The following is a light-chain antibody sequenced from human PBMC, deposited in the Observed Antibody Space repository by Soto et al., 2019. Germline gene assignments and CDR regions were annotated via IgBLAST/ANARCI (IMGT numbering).Light chain of an antibody. Sequence: QSALTQPASVSGSPGQSITISCTGTSSDVGGYNFVSWYQQRPGKAPKVMIYDVSNRSSGVSKRFSGSKSGNTASLTISGLQAEDEADYYCSSYTSSTTRVLFGGGTKLTVL. CDR3: SSYTSSTTRVL. CDR2: DVS. V-gene: IGLV2-14*01. CDR1: SSDVGGYNF. J-gene: IGLJ2*01.